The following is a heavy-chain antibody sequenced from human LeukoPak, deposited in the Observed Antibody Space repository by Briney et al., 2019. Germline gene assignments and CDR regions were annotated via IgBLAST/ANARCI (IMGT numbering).Heavy chain of an antibody. V-gene: IGHV3-7*05. J-gene: IGHJ4*02. CDR2: IKRDGTEK. Sequence: PGGCLRLSSAASGFTFIASAMHSVRQAPGKGLERVASIKRDGTEKYFVDSVRGRFTISRDNGENSLFMEMNSLISDDTAVYYCARGGGWDFDHWGRGTLASVSS. CDR3: ARGGGWDFDH. D-gene: IGHD6-19*01. CDR1: GFTFIASA.